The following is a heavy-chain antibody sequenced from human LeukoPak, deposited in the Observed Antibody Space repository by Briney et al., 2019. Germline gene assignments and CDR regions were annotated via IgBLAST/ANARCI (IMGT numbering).Heavy chain of an antibody. CDR1: GYTFTGYY. V-gene: IGHV1-2*02. Sequence: GASVKVSCKASGYTFTGYYMHWVRQAPGQGLEWMGWINPNSGGTNYAQKFQGRVTMTRDTSISTAYMELSRLRSDDTAVYYCARDKKYQLLSNPGGYWGQGTLVTVSS. J-gene: IGHJ4*02. CDR3: ARDKKYQLLSNPGGY. D-gene: IGHD2-2*01. CDR2: INPNSGGT.